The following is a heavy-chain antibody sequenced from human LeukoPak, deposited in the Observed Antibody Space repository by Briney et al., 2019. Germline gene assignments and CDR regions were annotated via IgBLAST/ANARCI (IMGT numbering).Heavy chain of an antibody. CDR2: INHSGST. CDR3: AREARTTVTTFGVNDAFDI. D-gene: IGHD4-17*01. J-gene: IGHJ3*02. Sequence: PSETLSLTCTVSGGSISSYYWSWIRQPPGKGLEWIGEINHSGSTNYNPSLKSRVTISVDTSKNQFSLKLSSVTAADTAVYYCAREARTTVTTFGVNDAFDIWGQGTMVTVSS. CDR1: GGSISSYY. V-gene: IGHV4-34*01.